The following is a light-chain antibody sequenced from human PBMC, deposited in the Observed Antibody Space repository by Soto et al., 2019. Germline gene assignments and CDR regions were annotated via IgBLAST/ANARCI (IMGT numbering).Light chain of an antibody. CDR2: SND. CDR3: ATWDDSLFGHV. CDR1: SSDVGSNT. J-gene: IGLJ1*01. Sequence: QSVLTQPPSASATRGHRVTISCSGRSSDVGSNTVNWYQQFPGAAPKLLIYSNDQRPSGVPDRSSASKSGTSASLAISGLQSEDEADYYCATWDDSLFGHVFGTGTKVTVL. V-gene: IGLV1-44*01.